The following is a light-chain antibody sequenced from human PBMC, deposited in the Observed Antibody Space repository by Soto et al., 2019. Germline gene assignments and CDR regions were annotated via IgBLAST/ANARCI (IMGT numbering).Light chain of an antibody. CDR2: CAS. Sequence: EIVMTQSPATLSVSPGERAALSCRASQSVSGNLAWYQQTPGQAPRLLIYCASTRPTGIPARFSGSGFGTEFTLTISSLKSEDFAVYYCQQYNYRPPAFGQGTRLESK. V-gene: IGKV3-15*01. CDR1: QSVSGN. CDR3: QQYNYRPPA. J-gene: IGKJ5*01.